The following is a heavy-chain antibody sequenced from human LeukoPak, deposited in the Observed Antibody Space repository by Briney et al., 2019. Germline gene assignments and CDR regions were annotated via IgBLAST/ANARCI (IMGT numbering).Heavy chain of an antibody. CDR3: ARSMVGEWLFLALDI. CDR1: GFTFSSYG. D-gene: IGHD3-3*01. V-gene: IGHV3-30*02. Sequence: GGSLRLSCAASGFTFSSYGMHWLRQAPGKGLEWVAFIRYDGSNKYYADSVKGRFTISRDNAKNSLYLQMNSLRVEDTAVYYCARSMVGEWLFLALDIWGQGTMVTVSS. J-gene: IGHJ3*02. CDR2: IRYDGSNK.